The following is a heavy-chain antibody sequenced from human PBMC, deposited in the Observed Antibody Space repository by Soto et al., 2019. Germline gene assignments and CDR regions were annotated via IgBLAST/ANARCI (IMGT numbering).Heavy chain of an antibody. V-gene: IGHV4-38-2*01. CDR1: GYSISSGYY. D-gene: IGHD3-22*01. CDR2: IYHGGST. Sequence: SETLFLTCAVSGYSISSGYYWGWLRQPPGKGLEWIGRIYHGGSTYYNPSLNSRVTLSIDMTNNHVSLILNSVTAADTAVYYCARVGPWVPYYYDSSPYTFENWFDPWGQGTLVTVSS. CDR3: ARVGPWVPYYYDSSPYTFENWFDP. J-gene: IGHJ5*02.